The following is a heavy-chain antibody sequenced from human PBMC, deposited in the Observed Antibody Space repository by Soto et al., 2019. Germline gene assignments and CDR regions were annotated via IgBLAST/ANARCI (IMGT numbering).Heavy chain of an antibody. Sequence: QVQLQESGPGLVKPSQTLSLTCTVSGGSITSGDYYWSWIRQPPGKGLEWVGYIYYGGSTYYNPSLKSRITISLDTPKNQFSLDLTSVTAADTAVYYCASGSTVINTLDFWGQGTLVTVSS. J-gene: IGHJ4*02. V-gene: IGHV4-30-4*01. CDR3: ASGSTVINTLDF. CDR1: GGSITSGDYY. CDR2: IYYGGST. D-gene: IGHD4-17*01.